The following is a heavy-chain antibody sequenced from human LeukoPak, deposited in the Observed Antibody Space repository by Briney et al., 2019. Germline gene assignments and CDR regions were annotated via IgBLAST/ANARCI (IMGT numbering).Heavy chain of an antibody. Sequence: GGSLRLSCAASGFTFSNYNMNWVRQAPGKGLEWVSYISRRSTTIYYADSVKGRFTISRDNAKNSLYLQINSLRAEDTAVYYCARDRSGSYGYWGQGTLVTVSS. CDR1: GFTFSNYN. J-gene: IGHJ4*02. CDR3: ARDRSGSYGY. V-gene: IGHV3-48*01. D-gene: IGHD1-26*01. CDR2: ISRRSTTI.